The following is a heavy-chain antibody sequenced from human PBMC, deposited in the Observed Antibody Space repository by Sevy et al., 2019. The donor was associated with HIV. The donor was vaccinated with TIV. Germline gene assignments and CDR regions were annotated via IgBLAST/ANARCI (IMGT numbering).Heavy chain of an antibody. Sequence: GGCLRLSCVASGFTVSNYWMNWVRQAPGMGLEWVAKIKEDGKETYYVDSVKGRFTISRDNAKNSLYLQMTSLRAEDTAVYYCARDKNSAMVTPFDFWGQGTLVTVSS. V-gene: IGHV3-7*03. J-gene: IGHJ4*02. CDR2: IKEDGKET. CDR1: GFTVSNYW. CDR3: ARDKNSAMVTPFDF. D-gene: IGHD5-18*01.